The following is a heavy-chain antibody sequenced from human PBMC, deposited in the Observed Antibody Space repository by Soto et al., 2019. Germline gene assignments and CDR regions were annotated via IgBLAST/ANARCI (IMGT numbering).Heavy chain of an antibody. CDR2: INPNSGDT. CDR3: ARDLGSGHEYFQH. J-gene: IGHJ1*01. V-gene: IGHV1-2*04. CDR1: GYTFTGYY. Sequence: ASVKVSCKASGYTFTGYYMHWVRQAPGQGLEWMGWINPNSGDTNYAQKSQGWVTMTRDTSVSTAYMELSRLRSDDTAVYYCARDLGSGHEYFQHWGQGTLVTVSS. D-gene: IGHD6-19*01.